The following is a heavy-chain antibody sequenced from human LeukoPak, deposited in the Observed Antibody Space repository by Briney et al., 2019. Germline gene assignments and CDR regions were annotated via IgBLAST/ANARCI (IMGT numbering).Heavy chain of an antibody. CDR2: LTNSGGSGGVT. J-gene: IGHJ4*02. CDR1: GFTFSTYA. V-gene: IGHV3-23*01. CDR3: AKAMSTDHYDSRGFYRVDFDS. Sequence: GGSLRLSCAASGFTFSTYAMSWDRQAPGKGLEWVSALTNSGGSGGVTYYADSVKGRFIISRDNSKSTLYLQLSSLRAEDTAVYYCAKAMSTDHYDSRGFYRVDFDSWGQGTLVTVSS. D-gene: IGHD3-22*01.